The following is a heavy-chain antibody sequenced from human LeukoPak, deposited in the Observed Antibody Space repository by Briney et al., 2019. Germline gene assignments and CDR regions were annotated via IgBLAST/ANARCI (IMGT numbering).Heavy chain of an antibody. V-gene: IGHV4-34*01. Sequence: SETLSLTCAVYGGSFSGYYWSWIRQPPGKGLEWIGEINHSGSTNYNPSLKSRVTISVDTSKNQFSLKLSSVTAADTAVYYCARVPNYSGGYYYFDYWGQGTLVTVSS. CDR2: INHSGST. CDR1: GGSFSGYY. J-gene: IGHJ4*02. D-gene: IGHD1-26*01. CDR3: ARVPNYSGGYYYFDY.